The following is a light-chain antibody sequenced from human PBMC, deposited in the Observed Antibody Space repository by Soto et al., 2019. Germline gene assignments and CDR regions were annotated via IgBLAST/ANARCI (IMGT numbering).Light chain of an antibody. CDR3: QSYDTSLRGSV. CDR1: SSNIGAGYG. J-gene: IGLJ3*02. Sequence: QSVLTQPPSVSGAPGQRVTISCTGSSSNIGAGYGVNWYQQLPGTAPKLLIYGNTNRPSGVSDPVSGSKSGTSASRAITVFRAEYEADYYCQSYDTSLRGSVFGGGTKVTVL. V-gene: IGLV1-40*01. CDR2: GNT.